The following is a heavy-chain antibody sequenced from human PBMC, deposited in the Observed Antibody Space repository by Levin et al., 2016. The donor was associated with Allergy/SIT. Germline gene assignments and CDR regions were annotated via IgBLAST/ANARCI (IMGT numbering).Heavy chain of an antibody. CDR3: ARGEYSVPPPPPDY. CDR2: IYYSGST. V-gene: IGHV4-31*02. J-gene: IGHJ4*02. Sequence: WIRQPPGKGLEWIGYIYYSGSTYYNPSLKSRVTISVDTSKNQFSLKLSSVTAADTAVYYCARGEYSVPPPPPDYWGQGTLVTVSS. D-gene: IGHD3-10*01.